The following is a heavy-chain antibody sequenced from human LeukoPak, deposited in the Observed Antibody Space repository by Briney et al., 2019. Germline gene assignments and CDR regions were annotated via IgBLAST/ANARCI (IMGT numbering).Heavy chain of an antibody. CDR3: ARDGELGSPADAFDI. J-gene: IGHJ3*02. CDR2: ISGSGGST. V-gene: IGHV3-23*01. CDR1: GFTFSSYA. Sequence: GGSLRLSCAASGFTFSSYAMSWVRQAPGKGLEWVSAISGSGGSTYYADSLKGRFTISRDNSKNTLYLQMNSLRAEDTAVYYCARDGELGSPADAFDIWGQGTMVTVSS. D-gene: IGHD1-26*01.